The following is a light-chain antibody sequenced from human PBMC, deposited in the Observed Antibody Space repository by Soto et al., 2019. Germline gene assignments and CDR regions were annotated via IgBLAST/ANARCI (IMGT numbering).Light chain of an antibody. V-gene: IGKV1-5*03. Sequence: DIQMTQSPSTLSASVGDRVTITCRASQSISSWLAWYQQKPGKAPKLLIYKASSLESGVPSRFSGSGSGTEFTLTISSLQPDDFATCYCQQYNSYPYTFGQGTKLEIK. CDR1: QSISSW. J-gene: IGKJ2*01. CDR3: QQYNSYPYT. CDR2: KAS.